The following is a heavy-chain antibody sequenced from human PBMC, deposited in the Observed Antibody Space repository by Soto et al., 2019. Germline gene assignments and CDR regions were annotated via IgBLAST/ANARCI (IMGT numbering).Heavy chain of an antibody. D-gene: IGHD3-3*01. CDR3: ERTENDFWSGYYRDYGMDV. J-gene: IGHJ6*02. CDR2: IYYSGGT. Sequence: ETLSLTCPGSGVSISSYYWSWIRQPPGKGLEWIGYIYYSGGTNYNPSLKSRVTISVDTSKNQFSLKLSSVTAADTAVYYCERTENDFWSGYYRDYGMDVWGQGTTVTVYS. CDR1: GVSISSYY. V-gene: IGHV4-59*01.